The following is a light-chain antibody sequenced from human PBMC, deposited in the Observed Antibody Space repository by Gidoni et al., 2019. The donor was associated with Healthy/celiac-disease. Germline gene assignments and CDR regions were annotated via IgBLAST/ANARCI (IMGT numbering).Light chain of an antibody. V-gene: IGKV1-39*01. CDR2: AAS. CDR3: QQSYSTPS. J-gene: IGKJ4*01. CDR1: QSISSY. Sequence: DIQMTQSPSSLSASVVDRVTITCRASQSISSYLNWYQQKPGKAPKLLIYAASSLQSGVPSRFSGSGSGTDFTLTISSLQPEDFATYYCQQSYSTPSFXGXTKVXIK.